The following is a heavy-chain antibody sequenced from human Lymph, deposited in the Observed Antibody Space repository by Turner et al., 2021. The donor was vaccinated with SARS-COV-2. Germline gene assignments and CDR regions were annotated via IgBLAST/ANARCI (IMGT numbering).Heavy chain of an antibody. V-gene: IGHV1-24*01. D-gene: IGHD1-1*01. CDR1: GYTLTELS. J-gene: IGHJ4*02. CDR2: FDPEDGET. CDR3: ATLKSNWKILTGRYYFDF. Sequence: QVQLVQSGAEVKKPGASVKVSCKVSGYTLTELSIHWVRQAPGKGLGLMGGFDPEDGETIYAQKFQGRVTMTEDTSTDTAYMELSSLRSEDTAVYYCATLKSNWKILTGRYYFDFWGQGTLVTVSS.